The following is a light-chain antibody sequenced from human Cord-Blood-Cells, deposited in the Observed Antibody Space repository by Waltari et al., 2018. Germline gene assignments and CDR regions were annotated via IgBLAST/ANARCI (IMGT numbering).Light chain of an antibody. CDR2: KAS. CDR3: QQYNSYST. CDR1: QSISSW. J-gene: IGKJ3*01. V-gene: IGKV1-5*03. Sequence: DIQMTQSPSTLSASVGDRVTITCRASQSISSWLAWYLQKPGKAPKLLIYKASSLESGVPSRFSGSGSGTEFTLTISSLQPDDFATYYCQQYNSYSTFGPGTKVDIK.